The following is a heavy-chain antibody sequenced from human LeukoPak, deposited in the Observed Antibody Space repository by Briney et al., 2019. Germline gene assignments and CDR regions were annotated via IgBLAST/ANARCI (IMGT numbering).Heavy chain of an antibody. CDR1: GGTFSSYA. CDR3: ARANYYDSSGYYYGQNDY. V-gene: IGHV1-69*06. Sequence: ASVKVSCKASGGTFSSYAISWVRQAPGQGLEWMGGIIPIFGTANYAQKFQGRVTVTADKSTSTAYMELSSLRSEDTAVYYCARANYYDSSGYYYGQNDYWGQGTLVTVSS. J-gene: IGHJ4*02. D-gene: IGHD3-22*01. CDR2: IIPIFGTA.